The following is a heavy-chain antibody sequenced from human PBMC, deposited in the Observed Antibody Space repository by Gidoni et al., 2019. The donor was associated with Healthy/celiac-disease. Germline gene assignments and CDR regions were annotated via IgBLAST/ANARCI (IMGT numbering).Heavy chain of an antibody. J-gene: IGHJ4*02. D-gene: IGHD6-13*01. CDR1: GYTFTGYY. V-gene: IGHV1-2*02. Sequence: QVQLVQSGAEVKKPGASVKVSCKASGYTFTGYYMHWVRQAPGQGLEWMGWINPNSGGTTYAQKCQGMVTMTRDTSISTAYMELSRLRSDDTAVYYCARDLLGIAAAGTNYWGQGTLVTVSS. CDR2: INPNSGGT. CDR3: ARDLLGIAAAGTNY.